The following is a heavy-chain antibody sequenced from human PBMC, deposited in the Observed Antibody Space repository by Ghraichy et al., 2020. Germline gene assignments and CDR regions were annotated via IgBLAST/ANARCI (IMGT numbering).Heavy chain of an antibody. V-gene: IGHV5-51*01. J-gene: IGHJ4*02. CDR1: GYSFTSYW. D-gene: IGHD3-10*01. CDR2: IYPGDSDT. CDR3: ARLSYYGSGSYPGLDY. Sequence: GESLNISCKGSGYSFTSYWIGWVRQMPGKGLEWMGIIYPGDSDTRYSPSFQGQVTISADKSISTAYLQWSSLKASDTAMYYCARLSYYGSGSYPGLDYWGQGTLVTVSS.